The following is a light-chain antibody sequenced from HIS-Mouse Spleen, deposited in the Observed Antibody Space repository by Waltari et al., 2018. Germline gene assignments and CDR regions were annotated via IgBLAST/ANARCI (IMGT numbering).Light chain of an antibody. CDR1: ALPKKY. CDR2: EDS. Sequence: SYDLTQTPSVSVSPGQRARITCSGYALPKKYAYWYQQKSGQAPVLVIYEDSKRPSGIPERFSGSSSGTMATLTISGAQVEDEADYYCYSTDSSGNHRVFGGGTKLTVL. J-gene: IGLJ2*01. V-gene: IGLV3-10*01. CDR3: YSTDSSGNHRV.